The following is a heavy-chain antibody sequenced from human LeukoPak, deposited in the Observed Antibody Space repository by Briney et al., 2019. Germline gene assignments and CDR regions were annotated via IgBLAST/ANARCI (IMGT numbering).Heavy chain of an antibody. Sequence: GGSLRLSCAASGFTFSDYYMSWVRQAPGKGLEWVANIKQDGSEKYYVDSVKGRFTISRDNAKNSLYLQMNSLRAEDTAVYYCARDGPYSSSWWGTYNWFDPWGQGTLVTVSS. J-gene: IGHJ5*02. D-gene: IGHD6-13*01. CDR2: IKQDGSEK. CDR1: GFTFSDYY. V-gene: IGHV3-7*01. CDR3: ARDGPYSSSWWGTYNWFDP.